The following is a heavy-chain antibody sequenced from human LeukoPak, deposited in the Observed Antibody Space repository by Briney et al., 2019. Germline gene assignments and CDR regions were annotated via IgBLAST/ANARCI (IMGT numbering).Heavy chain of an antibody. CDR1: GYTFTNYD. CDR2: MSPNSGDT. Sequence: ASVKVSCKASGYTFTNYDINWVRQATGRGLEWMGWMSPNSGDTSYAQDFQGRVTLTRDTSISTAYMELSSLKSEDTAVYYCARNYYGSGSFENWGQGTLVTVSS. CDR3: ARNYYGSGSFEN. J-gene: IGHJ4*02. V-gene: IGHV1-8*01. D-gene: IGHD3-10*01.